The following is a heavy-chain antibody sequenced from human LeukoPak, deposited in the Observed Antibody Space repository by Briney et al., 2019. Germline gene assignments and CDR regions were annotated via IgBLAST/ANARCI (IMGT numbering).Heavy chain of an antibody. CDR1: GFSFNTNA. Sequence: PGGSLRLSCVASGFSFNTNAMTWVRQAPGKGLEWVSTLSGRGDSTFYADPVKGRFTISRDKSENTLHLQMNSLRAEDTAIYYCAKDQTVAGTYDSWGRGTLVIVSS. CDR2: LSGRGDST. J-gene: IGHJ4*02. CDR3: AKDQTVAGTYDS. V-gene: IGHV3-23*01. D-gene: IGHD6-19*01.